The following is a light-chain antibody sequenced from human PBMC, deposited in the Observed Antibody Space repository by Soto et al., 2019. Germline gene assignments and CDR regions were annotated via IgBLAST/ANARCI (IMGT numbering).Light chain of an antibody. CDR3: SSFAGSNNFPYV. J-gene: IGLJ1*01. CDR1: SSDVGAYDY. CDR2: EIN. V-gene: IGLV2-8*01. Sequence: QSVLTQPPSASGSPGQSVTISCTGTSSDVGAYDYVSRYQQHPGKAPKLMIYEINKRPSGVPDRFSGSKSGNTASLTVSGLQAEDEADYYCSSFAGSNNFPYVFGTGTRSPS.